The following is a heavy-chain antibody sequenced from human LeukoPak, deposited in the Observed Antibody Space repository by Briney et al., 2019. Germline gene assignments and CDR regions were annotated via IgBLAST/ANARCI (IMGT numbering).Heavy chain of an antibody. CDR2: IYYSGST. J-gene: IGHJ3*02. CDR3: ARDPNYDILTGDDAFDI. CDR1: GGSISNYS. V-gene: IGHV4-59*12. D-gene: IGHD3-9*01. Sequence: SETLSLTCTVSGGSISNYSWSWIRQPPGKGLEWIGYIYYSGSTYYNPSLKSRVTISVDTSKNQFSLKLSSVTAADTAVYYCARDPNYDILTGDDAFDIWGQGTMVTVSS.